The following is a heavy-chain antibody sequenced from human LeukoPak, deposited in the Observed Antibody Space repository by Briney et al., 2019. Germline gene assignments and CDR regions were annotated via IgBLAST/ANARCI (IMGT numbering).Heavy chain of an antibody. V-gene: IGHV4-39*07. CDR1: GDSISSSSSY. CDR3: ARGMRYYYGSGSYYYYYYMDV. CDR2: IYTSGST. J-gene: IGHJ6*03. D-gene: IGHD3-10*01. Sequence: SETLSLTCSVSGDSISSSSSYWGWIRQPPGKGLEWIGRIYTSGSTNYNPSLKSRVTISVDTSKNQFSLKLSSVTAADTAVYYCARGMRYYYGSGSYYYYYYMDVWGKGTTVTISS.